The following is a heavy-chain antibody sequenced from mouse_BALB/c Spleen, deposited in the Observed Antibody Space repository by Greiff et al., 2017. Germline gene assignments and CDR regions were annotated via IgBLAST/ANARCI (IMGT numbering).Heavy chain of an antibody. CDR3: ARGSSGFAY. V-gene: IGHV1-4*02. J-gene: IGHJ3*01. CDR2: INPSSGYT. Sequence: QVQLKQSAAELARPGASVKMSCKASGYTFTSYTMHWVKQRPGQGLEWIGYINPSSGYTEYNQKFKDKTTLTADKSSSTAYMQLSSLTSEDSAVYYCARGSSGFAYWGQGTLVTVSA. CDR1: GYTFTSYT.